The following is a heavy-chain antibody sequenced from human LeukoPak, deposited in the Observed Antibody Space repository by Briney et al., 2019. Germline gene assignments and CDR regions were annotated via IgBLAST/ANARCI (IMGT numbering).Heavy chain of an antibody. CDR3: AKDRSEGKYGDEFDY. CDR2: ILYDGGKN. D-gene: IGHD4-17*01. V-gene: IGHV3-30*18. Sequence: GGSLRLSCAASGFTFSSQWMSWVRQAPGKGLEWVAAILYDGGKNDYADSVKGRFTISRDNSKNTLYLQMNSLRVEDTAVYFCAKDRSEGKYGDEFDYWGQGTLVTVSS. CDR1: GFTFSSQW. J-gene: IGHJ4*02.